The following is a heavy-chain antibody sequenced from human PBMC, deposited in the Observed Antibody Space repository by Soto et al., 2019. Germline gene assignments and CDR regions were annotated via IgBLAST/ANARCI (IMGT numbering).Heavy chain of an antibody. CDR2: IYGSGST. V-gene: IGHV3-66*01. CDR3: VKEFDEEN. J-gene: IGHJ4*01. Sequence: EVQLVESGGGLVQPGGSLRLSCAASGFIVSDTYMTWVRQAPGKGLEWVSVIYGSGSTYYADSVNGRFTISRDNFKNMLYLQMNNLRVDDTAVYYCVKEFDEENWGHGTLVTVSS. CDR1: GFIVSDTY.